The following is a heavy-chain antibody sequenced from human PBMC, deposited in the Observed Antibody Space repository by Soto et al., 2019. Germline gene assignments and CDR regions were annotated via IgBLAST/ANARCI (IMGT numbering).Heavy chain of an antibody. CDR3: ARGSLSYYYMDV. J-gene: IGHJ6*03. CDR2: IGSAGDT. V-gene: IGHV3-13*01. CDR1: GFTFSSYD. Sequence: EVQLVESGGGLVQPGGSLRLSCAASGFTFSSYDMHWVRQATGKGLEWVSTIGSAGDTYYPGSVKGRFTISRENAKNSVYLQMNSLRAGDTAVYYCARGSLSYYYMDVWGKGTTVTVSS.